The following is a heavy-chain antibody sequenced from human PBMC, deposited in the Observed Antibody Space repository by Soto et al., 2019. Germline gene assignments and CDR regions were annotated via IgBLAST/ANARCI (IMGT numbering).Heavy chain of an antibody. CDR3: AKDGDSYYNFWSDYSPFDY. Sequence: QAGGSLRLSCAASGFTFSSYGMHWVRQAPGKGLEWVAIISYDGSNKYYADSVKGRFTISRDNSKNTLYLQMNSLRAEDTAVYYCAKDGDSYYNFWSDYSPFDYWGQGTLVTVSS. V-gene: IGHV3-30*18. J-gene: IGHJ4*02. CDR2: ISYDGSNK. D-gene: IGHD3-3*01. CDR1: GFTFSSYG.